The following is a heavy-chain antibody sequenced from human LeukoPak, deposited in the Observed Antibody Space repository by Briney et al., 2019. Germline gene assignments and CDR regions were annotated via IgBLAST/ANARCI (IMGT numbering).Heavy chain of an antibody. CDR2: ISAGGSTT. CDR1: GFTFSSYA. CDR3: PKVYCSGDTCYDYFDY. V-gene: IGHV3-23*01. J-gene: IGHJ4*02. Sequence: GGSLRLSCAASGFTFSSYAMSWVRQAPGKGPEWVSAISAGGSTTYCVDSVKGRFTISRDNSKNALYLEMNSLRVEDTAVYFCPKVYCSGDTCYDYFDYWGQGTRVTVS. D-gene: IGHD2-15*01.